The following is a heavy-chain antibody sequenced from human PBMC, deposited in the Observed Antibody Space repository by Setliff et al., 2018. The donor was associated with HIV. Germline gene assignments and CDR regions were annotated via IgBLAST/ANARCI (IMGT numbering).Heavy chain of an antibody. Sequence: PWETLSLTCAVYNTSVSGYYWTWIRQSPGRGLEWIGEINQSGGTDYNPSLRSRVYMSLDTSKNQFSLKLLSVTAADSAVYYCTRGLGITMVRGIRTFDPWGQGTQVTVSS. CDR1: NTSVSGYY. V-gene: IGHV4-34*01. CDR3: TRGLGITMVRGIRTFDP. J-gene: IGHJ5*02. CDR2: INQSGGT. D-gene: IGHD3-10*01.